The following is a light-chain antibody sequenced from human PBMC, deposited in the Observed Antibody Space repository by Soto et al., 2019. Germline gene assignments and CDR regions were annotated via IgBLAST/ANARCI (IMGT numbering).Light chain of an antibody. CDR2: SNN. Sequence: QAVVTQPPSASGTPGQWVTISCSGSSSNIGSNTVNWYQQLPGTAPKLLIYSNNQRPSGVPARFSGSKSGTSASLAISGLQSEEEADYYCAAWDDSLNGPVFGGGTKVTVL. CDR3: AAWDDSLNGPV. V-gene: IGLV1-44*01. CDR1: SSNIGSNT. J-gene: IGLJ2*01.